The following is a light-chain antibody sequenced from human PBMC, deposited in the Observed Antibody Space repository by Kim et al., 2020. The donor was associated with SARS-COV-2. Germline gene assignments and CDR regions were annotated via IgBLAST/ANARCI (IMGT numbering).Light chain of an antibody. J-gene: IGKJ1*01. CDR2: KAS. Sequence: ASLGDSVTIPCRASRSCSTWLAWYQQKAGSAPKLLNWKASNLQNGVPSRFSGRCSGTKFPLTITCLQPDDFATYFCQQYSSDLWTFGQGTKVDIK. CDR1: RSCSTW. V-gene: IGKV1-5*03. CDR3: QQYSSDLWT.